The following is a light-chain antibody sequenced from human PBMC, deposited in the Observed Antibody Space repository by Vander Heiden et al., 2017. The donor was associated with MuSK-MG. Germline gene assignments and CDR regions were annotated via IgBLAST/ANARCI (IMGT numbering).Light chain of an antibody. V-gene: IGKV2-28*01. Sequence: DTVLTQSPSSLAVAPGGPASISCCPSRSLLHRNGYNYLDWYLQKPGQAPQLLIYVGSNRASGVPDRFSGSGSGTDFTLKISRVEAEDVGVYYCRQGLESRLTFGGGTKVEIK. CDR2: VGS. CDR1: RSLLHRNGYNY. J-gene: IGKJ4*01. CDR3: RQGLESRLT.